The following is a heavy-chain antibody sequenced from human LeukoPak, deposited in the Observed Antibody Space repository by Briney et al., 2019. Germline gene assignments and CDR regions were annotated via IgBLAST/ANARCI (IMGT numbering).Heavy chain of an antibody. CDR3: ARVRGLGYCSGGSCYGAFDI. J-gene: IGHJ3*02. Sequence: SETLSLTCTVSGGSISSYYWSWIRQPPGKGLEWIGYIYYSGSTNYNPSLKSRVTISVDTSKNQFSLKLSSVTAADTAVYYCARVRGLGYCSGGSCYGAFDIWGRGTMVTVSS. D-gene: IGHD2-15*01. CDR2: IYYSGST. CDR1: GGSISSYY. V-gene: IGHV4-59*01.